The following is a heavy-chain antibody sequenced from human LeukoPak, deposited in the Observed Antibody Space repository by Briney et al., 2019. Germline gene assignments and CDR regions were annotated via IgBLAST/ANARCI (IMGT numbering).Heavy chain of an antibody. CDR3: ARGMYYYDSSGDY. V-gene: IGHV4-59*08. Sequence: PSETLSLTCTVSGGSISSYYWSWIRQPPGKGLEWIGYIYYSGSTNYNPSLKSRVTISINTSKNQFSLNLTSVTAADSAVYYCARGMYYYDSSGDYWGQGTLVTVSS. CDR2: IYYSGST. J-gene: IGHJ4*02. CDR1: GGSISSYY. D-gene: IGHD3-22*01.